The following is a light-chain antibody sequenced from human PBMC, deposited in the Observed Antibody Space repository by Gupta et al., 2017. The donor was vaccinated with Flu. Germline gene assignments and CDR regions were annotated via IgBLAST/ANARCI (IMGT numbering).Light chain of an antibody. J-gene: IGLJ2*01. CDR3: GTWDSSLIPVPV. CDR2: DND. Sequence: VTISCSGSSSNIGNNYVSWYQQLPGTAPKLLIYDNDRRPSGIPDRFSGSKSGTSATLGITGLQTGDEADYYCGTWDSSLIPVPVFGGGTKVTVL. CDR1: SSNIGNNY. V-gene: IGLV1-51*01.